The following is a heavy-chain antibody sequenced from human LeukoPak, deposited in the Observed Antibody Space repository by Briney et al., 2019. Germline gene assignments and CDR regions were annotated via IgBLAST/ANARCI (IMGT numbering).Heavy chain of an antibody. CDR3: ARGSSGWYLGAFDI. CDR1: GGSISSYY. D-gene: IGHD6-19*01. V-gene: IGHV4-4*07. CDR2: IYTSGST. J-gene: IGHJ3*02. Sequence: SETLSLTCTVSGGSISSYYWSWIRQPAGKGLEWIGRIYTSGSTNYIPSLKSRVTMSVDTSKNQFSLKLSSVTAADTAVYYCARGSSGWYLGAFDIWGQGTMVTVSS.